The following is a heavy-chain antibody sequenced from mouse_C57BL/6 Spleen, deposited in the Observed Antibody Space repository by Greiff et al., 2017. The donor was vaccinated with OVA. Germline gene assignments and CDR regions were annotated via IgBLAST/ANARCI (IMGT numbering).Heavy chain of an antibody. CDR2: INPSNGGT. V-gene: IGHV1-53*01. D-gene: IGHD1-1*01. J-gene: IGHJ2*01. CDR3: ARLGTTVVAHYFDY. Sequence: QVQLKQPGTELVKPGASVKLSCKASGYTFTSYWMHWVKQRPGQGLEWIGNINPSNGGTNYNEKFKSKATLTVDKSSSTAYMQLSSLTSEDSAVYYCARLGTTVVAHYFDYWGQGTTLTVSS. CDR1: GYTFTSYW.